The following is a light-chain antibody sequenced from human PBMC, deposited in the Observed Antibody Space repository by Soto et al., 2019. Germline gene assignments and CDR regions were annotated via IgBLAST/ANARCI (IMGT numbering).Light chain of an antibody. CDR3: QKYGRPWT. CDR2: KAS. Sequence: DIQMTQSPSTLPASVGDRVTITCRASQSISNWLAWYQQKPGKAPKLLIYKASSLETGVPSRFSGSGSGTEFTLTISSLQTDDFATYYCQKYGRPWTFGQGTKVQIK. J-gene: IGKJ1*01. V-gene: IGKV1-5*03. CDR1: QSISNW.